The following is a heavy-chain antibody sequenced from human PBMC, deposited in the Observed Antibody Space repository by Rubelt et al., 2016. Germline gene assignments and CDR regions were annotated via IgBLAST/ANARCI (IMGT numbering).Heavy chain of an antibody. D-gene: IGHD3-22*01. CDR1: GFTVSSNY. Sequence: EVQLVESGGGLIQPGGSLRLSCAASGFTVSSNYMSWVRQAPGKGLEWVSVIYSGGSTYYADSVKGRFTSSRDNSKNTLYLQMNSLRAEDTAVYYCARGGYYDSSGYYSFDYWGQGTLVTVSS. CDR2: IYSGGST. CDR3: ARGGYYDSSGYYSFDY. V-gene: IGHV3-53*01. J-gene: IGHJ4*02.